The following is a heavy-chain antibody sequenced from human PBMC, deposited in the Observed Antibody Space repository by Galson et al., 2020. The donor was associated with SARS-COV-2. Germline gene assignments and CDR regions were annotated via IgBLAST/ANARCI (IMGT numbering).Heavy chain of an antibody. D-gene: IGHD3-10*01. CDR2: IHHTGT. CDR1: GGSISTYY. Sequence: SETLSLTCTVSGGSISTYYWSWIRQPPGKALEWIGYIHHTGTNYNPSLMSRVTMSLDTSKTQFSLKLASVTTADTAVYYCARGAYYYSFWGQGTLVTVSS. CDR3: ARGAYYYSF. J-gene: IGHJ4*02. V-gene: IGHV4-59*01.